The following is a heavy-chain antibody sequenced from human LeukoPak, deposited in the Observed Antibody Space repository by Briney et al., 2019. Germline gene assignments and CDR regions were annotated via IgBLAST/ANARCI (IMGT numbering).Heavy chain of an antibody. CDR2: IWYDGSNK. J-gene: IGHJ5*02. V-gene: IGHV3-33*01. D-gene: IGHD6-13*01. Sequence: GRSLRLSCAASGFTFSSYGMHWVRQAPGKGLEWVAVIWYDGSNKYYADSVKGRFTISRDNSKNTLYLQMNSLRAEDTAVYYRARDHQGYSSSWYRWFDPWGQGTLVTVSS. CDR3: ARDHQGYSSSWYRWFDP. CDR1: GFTFSSYG.